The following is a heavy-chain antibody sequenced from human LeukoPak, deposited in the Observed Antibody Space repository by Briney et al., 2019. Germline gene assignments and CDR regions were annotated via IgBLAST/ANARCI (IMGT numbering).Heavy chain of an antibody. Sequence: GGSLRLSCVVSGFIFSDYWMSWVRQAPGKGLEWVANIKQDGSAKHYVDSVKGRFTISRDNSRNTLFLQMNSLRAEDTAVYYCATDRATQYFDYWGHGTLVSVSS. D-gene: IGHD2-15*01. CDR1: GFIFSDYW. CDR3: ATDRATQYFDY. V-gene: IGHV3-7*01. J-gene: IGHJ4*01. CDR2: IKQDGSAK.